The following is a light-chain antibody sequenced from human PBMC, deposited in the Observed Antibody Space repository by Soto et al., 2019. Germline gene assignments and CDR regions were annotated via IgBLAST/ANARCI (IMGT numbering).Light chain of an antibody. CDR3: AAWADGLSSDV. V-gene: IGLV1-44*01. CDR2: YDN. CDR1: NSNIGSNT. J-gene: IGLJ1*01. Sequence: QSVLTQPPSASRTPGQRVTISCSGSNSNIGSNTVNWYQQLPGTAPKLLIYYDNLRPSGVPDRISGSKSGTSASLAISGLQSDDEADYYCAAWADGLSSDVFGTGTKLTVL.